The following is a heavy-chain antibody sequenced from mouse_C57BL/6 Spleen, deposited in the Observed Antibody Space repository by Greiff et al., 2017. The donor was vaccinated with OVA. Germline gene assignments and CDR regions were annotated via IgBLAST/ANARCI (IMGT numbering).Heavy chain of an antibody. Sequence: VQLVESGAELVKPGASVKISCKASGYAFSSYWMNWVKQRPGKGLEWIGQIYPGDGDTNYNGKFKGKATLTADKSSSTAYMQLSSLTSEDSAVYFCARSDLYGSSYWYFDVWGTGTTVTVSS. CDR1: GYAFSSYW. V-gene: IGHV1-80*01. CDR3: ARSDLYGSSYWYFDV. D-gene: IGHD1-1*01. CDR2: IYPGDGDT. J-gene: IGHJ1*03.